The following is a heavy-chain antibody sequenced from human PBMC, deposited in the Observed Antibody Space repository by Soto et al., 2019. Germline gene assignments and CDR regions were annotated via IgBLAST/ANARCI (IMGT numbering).Heavy chain of an antibody. CDR2: IYDSESA. V-gene: IGHV4-31*03. CDR3: ARAGAATLSDY. Sequence: SETLSLTCSVSGESISSGGYYWSWIRHHPGKGLEWIGYIYDSESAYYNPSLKSRVTISVDTSKNQFSLKLRSVTAADTAVYYCARAGAATLSDYWGQGTLVTVSS. J-gene: IGHJ4*02. D-gene: IGHD2-15*01. CDR1: GESISSGGYY.